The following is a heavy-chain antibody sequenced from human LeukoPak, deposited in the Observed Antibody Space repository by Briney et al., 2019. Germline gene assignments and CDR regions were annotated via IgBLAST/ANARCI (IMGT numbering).Heavy chain of an antibody. CDR2: IWYDGSNK. CDR3: AKGYSSSWYGLDWFDP. CDR1: GFTFSSYG. Sequence: GRSLRLSCAASGFTFSSYGMHWVRQAPGKGLEWVAVIWYDGSNKYYADSGKGRFTISRDNSRNTLYLQMNSLRAEDTAVYYCAKGYSSSWYGLDWFDPWGQGTLVTVSS. D-gene: IGHD6-13*01. V-gene: IGHV3-33*06. J-gene: IGHJ5*02.